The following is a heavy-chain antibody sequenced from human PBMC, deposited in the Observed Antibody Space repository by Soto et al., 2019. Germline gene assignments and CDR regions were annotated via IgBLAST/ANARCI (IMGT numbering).Heavy chain of an antibody. CDR3: TTDSGYDLYYYYGMDV. CDR1: GFTFSNAW. CDR2: IKSKTDGGTT. J-gene: IGHJ6*02. Sequence: GSLRLSCAASGFTFSNAWMSWVRQAPGKGLEWVGRIKSKTDGGTTDYAAPVKGRFTISRDDSKNTLYLQMNSLKTEDTAVYYCTTDSGYDLYYYYGMDVWGQGTTVTVSS. D-gene: IGHD5-12*01. V-gene: IGHV3-15*01.